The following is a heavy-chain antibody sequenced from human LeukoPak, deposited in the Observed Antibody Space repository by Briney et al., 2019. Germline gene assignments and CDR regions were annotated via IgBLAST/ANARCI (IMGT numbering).Heavy chain of an antibody. D-gene: IGHD3-16*01. Sequence: GGSLKLSCAASGFPFRRYSMNWVRQAPGGGPEWVSSISSSSSNKDYVDSVKGRFTVSRDNAKNSLYLQMDSLRVEDTAVYYCARDPPSRGTRYFDYWGQGILVTVSS. CDR3: ARDPPSRGTRYFDY. CDR1: GFPFRRYS. J-gene: IGHJ4*02. CDR2: ISSSSSNK. V-gene: IGHV3-21*01.